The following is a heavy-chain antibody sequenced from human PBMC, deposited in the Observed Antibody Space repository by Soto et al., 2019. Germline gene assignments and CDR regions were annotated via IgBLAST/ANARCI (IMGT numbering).Heavy chain of an antibody. CDR1: GYTFNSYG. Sequence: QVQLVQSGAEVKKPGASVKVSCKASGYTFNSYGISWVRQAPGQGLEWMGWINAYNGNTKYAQKVQGRVIMTTDTSTSTAYMALRSRRSDDTAVYYCAREPALGGPFGYWGQGILVTVSS. CDR2: INAYNGNT. J-gene: IGHJ4*02. D-gene: IGHD3-16*01. V-gene: IGHV1-18*01. CDR3: AREPALGGPFGY.